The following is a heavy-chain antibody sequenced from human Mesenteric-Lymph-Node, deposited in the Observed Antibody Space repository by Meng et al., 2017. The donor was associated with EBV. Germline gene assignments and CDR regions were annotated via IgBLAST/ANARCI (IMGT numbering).Heavy chain of an antibody. V-gene: IGHV1-18*01. Sequence: QVQLWQSGTEVKKPGASVKVSCKASGYTFTAYGISWVRQAPGQGLEWMGWISGNNDNTKYAQNLQGRVTMTTDTSTSTAYMELRSLRSDDTAVYYCARQASGYEWADSWGQGTLVTVSS. CDR2: ISGNNDNT. D-gene: IGHD3-22*01. CDR3: ARQASGYEWADS. CDR1: GYTFTAYG. J-gene: IGHJ4*02.